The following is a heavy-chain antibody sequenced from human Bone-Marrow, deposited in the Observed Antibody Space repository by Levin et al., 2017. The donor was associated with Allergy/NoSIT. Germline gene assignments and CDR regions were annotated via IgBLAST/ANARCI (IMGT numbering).Heavy chain of an antibody. CDR2: IWYDGSNT. D-gene: IGHD3-16*01. J-gene: IGHJ5*01. Sequence: GGSLRLSCLASGFTFTNYGMHWVRQAPGKGLEWVAVIWYDGSNTYYGDSVKGRFAISRDDSKNTLYLQMNSLRAEDTAVYYCASAYSYGWFDYWGQGTLVTVSS. CDR1: GFTFTNYG. V-gene: IGHV3-33*01. CDR3: ASAYSYGWFDY.